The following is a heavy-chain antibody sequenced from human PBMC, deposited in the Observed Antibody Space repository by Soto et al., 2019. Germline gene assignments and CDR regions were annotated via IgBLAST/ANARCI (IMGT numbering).Heavy chain of an antibody. CDR3: ARVTTGGGY. Sequence: EVQLVESGGGLVQPGGSLRLSCAASGFTLSNYWMSWVRQAPGKGLEWVANIKQDGSEKNYVDSVKGRFTISRDNAKSSRYLKMNALRAEDTAVNYGARVTTGGGYWGQGTLVTVSS. J-gene: IGHJ4*02. V-gene: IGHV3-7*01. CDR2: IKQDGSEK. CDR1: GFTLSNYW. D-gene: IGHD1-1*01.